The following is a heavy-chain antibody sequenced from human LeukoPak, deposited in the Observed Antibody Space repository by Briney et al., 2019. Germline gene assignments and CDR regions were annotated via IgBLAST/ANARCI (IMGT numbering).Heavy chain of an antibody. D-gene: IGHD6-6*01. CDR1: GFTFSIYW. Sequence: PGGSLRLSCTASGFTFSIYWMSWVRQAPGKGPEWVASIKEDGSEEHYVDSVKGRFTISRDNARNSVHVQMSSLRAEDTAVYFCARIRPGNYFDYWGQGALVTVSS. CDR3: ARIRPGNYFDY. V-gene: IGHV3-7*01. J-gene: IGHJ4*02. CDR2: IKEDGSEE.